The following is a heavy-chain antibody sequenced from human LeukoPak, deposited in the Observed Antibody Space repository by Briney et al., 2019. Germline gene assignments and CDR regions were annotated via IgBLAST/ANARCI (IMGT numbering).Heavy chain of an antibody. CDR3: ANMVASYGLYYDFWSGYPWMGFDP. CDR1: GFTFSSYA. CDR2: ISGSGGST. Sequence: GGSLRLSCAASGFTFSSYAMSWVRQASGKRLECVSAISGSGGSTYYADSVKGRFTISRDNSKNTLYLQMNSLRAEDTAVYYCANMVASYGLYYDFWSGYPWMGFDPWGQGTLVTVSS. V-gene: IGHV3-23*01. J-gene: IGHJ5*02. D-gene: IGHD3-3*01.